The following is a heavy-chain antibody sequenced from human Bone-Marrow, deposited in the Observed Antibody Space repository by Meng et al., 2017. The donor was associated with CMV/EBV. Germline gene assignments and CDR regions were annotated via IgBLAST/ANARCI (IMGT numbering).Heavy chain of an antibody. CDR2: IYPGDSDT. CDR1: GYSFTSYW. V-gene: IGHV5-51*01. CDR3: VRGWGANIYFDY. Sequence: KVSCKGSGYSFTSYWIGWVRQVPGKGLEWMGMIYPGDSDTKYSPSFQGQVTISADKSISPAYLQWSGLKASDTAMYYCVRGWGANIYFDYWGQGTRVTGYS. J-gene: IGHJ4*02. D-gene: IGHD3-16*01.